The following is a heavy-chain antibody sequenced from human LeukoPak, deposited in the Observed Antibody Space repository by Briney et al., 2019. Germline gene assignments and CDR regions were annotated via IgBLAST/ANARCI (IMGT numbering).Heavy chain of an antibody. D-gene: IGHD4-17*01. J-gene: IGHJ3*02. Sequence: GGSLRLSCAASGFTVSSNYMSWVRQAPGKGLEWVSVIYSGGSTYYADSVKGRFTISRDNAKNSLYLQMNSLRAEDTAVYYCARPVTTVTTGAFDIRGQGTMVTVSS. CDR1: GFTVSSNY. V-gene: IGHV3-66*04. CDR2: IYSGGST. CDR3: ARPVTTVTTGAFDI.